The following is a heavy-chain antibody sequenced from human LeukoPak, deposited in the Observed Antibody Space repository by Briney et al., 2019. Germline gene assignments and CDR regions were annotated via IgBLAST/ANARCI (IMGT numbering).Heavy chain of an antibody. D-gene: IGHD3-22*01. CDR2: IYHSGNT. Sequence: SETLSLTCTVPGGSISSYYWSWIRQPPGKGLEWIGYIYHSGNTYYNPSLKSRVTISIHNSKNQFSLKVNSVTAADTAVYCCARDRNYYDSSGPPYYYSALDVWGQGTTVTVSS. J-gene: IGHJ6*02. CDR3: ARDRNYYDSSGPPYYYSALDV. V-gene: IGHV4-59*01. CDR1: GGSISSYY.